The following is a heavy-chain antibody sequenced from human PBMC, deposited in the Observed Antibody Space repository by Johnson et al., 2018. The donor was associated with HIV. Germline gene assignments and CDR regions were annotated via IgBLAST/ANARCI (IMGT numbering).Heavy chain of an antibody. J-gene: IGHJ3*02. D-gene: IGHD1-26*01. CDR2: ISSSGSTI. Sequence: VQLVESGGGVVQPGRSLRLSCAASGFTFSSYAMHWVRQAPGKGLEWVSSISSSGSTIYYADSVKGRFTISRDNAKNSLYLQVNSLRAEDTAVYYCARSYSRWDDAFDIWGQGTMVTVSS. CDR1: GFTFSSYA. CDR3: ARSYSRWDDAFDI. V-gene: IGHV3-48*03.